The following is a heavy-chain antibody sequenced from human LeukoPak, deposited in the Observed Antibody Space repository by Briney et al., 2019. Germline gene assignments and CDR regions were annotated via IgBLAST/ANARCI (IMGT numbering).Heavy chain of an antibody. J-gene: IGHJ4*02. CDR3: AADYELVY. CDR1: GFTFSSYG. Sequence: PGGSLRLSCAASGFTFSSYGMHWVRQAPGKGLEWVAVISYDGSNKSYADSAKGRYTITRANSKNRLSLQLHSLRAEDTAVYYCAADYELVYWGQSPLVTVSS. D-gene: IGHD4-17*01. CDR2: ISYDGSNK. V-gene: IGHV3-30*03.